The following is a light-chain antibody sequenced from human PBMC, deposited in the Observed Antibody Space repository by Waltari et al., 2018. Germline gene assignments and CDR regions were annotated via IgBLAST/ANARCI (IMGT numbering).Light chain of an antibody. CDR1: QLGDKS. J-gene: IGLJ2*01. CDR2: QDS. V-gene: IGLV3-1*01. CDR3: QAWDSSTAV. Sequence: SYELTQPPSVSVSPGQTASIPRSGDQLGDKSACWYQQKPGQSPVLVIYQDSKRPSGIPERFSGSNSGNTATLTISGTQAMDEADYYCQAWDSSTAVFGGGTKLTVL.